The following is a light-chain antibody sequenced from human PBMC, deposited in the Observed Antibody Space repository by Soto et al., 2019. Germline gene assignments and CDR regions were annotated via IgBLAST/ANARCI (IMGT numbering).Light chain of an antibody. V-gene: IGKV3-20*01. Sequence: EIVLTQSPGTLSLSPGERATLSCRASQSVIGRQLAWYQHKPGQAPRLLIYGVSSRATGIPDRFTGSGSGTDFSITISRLEPEDFAVFYCQVYGPSPPITFGQGTRLEIK. J-gene: IGKJ5*01. CDR1: QSVIGRQ. CDR2: GVS. CDR3: QVYGPSPPIT.